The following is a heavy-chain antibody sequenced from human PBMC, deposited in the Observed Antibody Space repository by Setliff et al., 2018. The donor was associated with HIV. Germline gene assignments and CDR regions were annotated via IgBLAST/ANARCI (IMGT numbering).Heavy chain of an antibody. V-gene: IGHV4-34*01. CDR2: INHSGST. D-gene: IGHD3-10*01. CDR3: ARGPMVRGGGNWFDP. CDR1: DGSFSGYS. Sequence: SETLSLTCAVYDGSFSGYSWNWIRQPPGKGLEWIGEINHSGSTNYNPSLKSRVTISVDTSKNQFSLKLSSVTAADTAVYYCARGPMVRGGGNWFDPWGQGTPVTVSS. J-gene: IGHJ5*02.